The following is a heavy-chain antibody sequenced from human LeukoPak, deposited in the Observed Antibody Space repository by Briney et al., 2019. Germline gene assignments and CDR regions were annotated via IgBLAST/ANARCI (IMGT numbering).Heavy chain of an antibody. CDR2: ISYDGSNK. CDR3: ARTSSSWGHYYYYYMDV. J-gene: IGHJ6*03. V-gene: IGHV3-30*04. Sequence: GGSLRLSCAASGFTFSSYAMHWVRQAPGKGLEWVAVISYDGSNKYYADSVKGRFTISRDNAKNSLYLQMNSLRAEDTAVYYCARTSSSWGHYYYYYMDVWGKGTTVTVSS. CDR1: GFTFSSYA. D-gene: IGHD6-13*01.